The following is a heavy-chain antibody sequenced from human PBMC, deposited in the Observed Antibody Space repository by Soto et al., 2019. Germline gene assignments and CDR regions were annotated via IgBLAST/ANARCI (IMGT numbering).Heavy chain of an antibody. V-gene: IGHV3-23*01. CDR3: AKDYYYGSGSYYTPEYFDY. Sequence: GGSLRLSCAASGVTFSSYAMSWVRQAPGKGLEWVSAISGSGGSTYYADSMKGRFTISRDNSKNTLYLQMNSLRAEDTAVYYCAKDYYYGSGSYYTPEYFDYWGQGTLVTVSS. CDR1: GVTFSSYA. J-gene: IGHJ4*02. D-gene: IGHD3-10*01. CDR2: ISGSGGST.